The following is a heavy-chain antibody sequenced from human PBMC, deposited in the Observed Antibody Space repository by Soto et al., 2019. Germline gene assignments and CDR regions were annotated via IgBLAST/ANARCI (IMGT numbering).Heavy chain of an antibody. CDR1: GYTFTSYG. D-gene: IGHD2-2*01. CDR3: ARALKQGSTTRLGKDV. J-gene: IGHJ6*04. V-gene: IGHV1-18*01. CDR2: ISAYNGNT. Sequence: ASVKVSCKASGYTFTSYGISWVRQAPGQGLEWMGWISAYNGNTNYAQKLQGRVTMTTDTATSTAYMELSSLRSEDTAVYSCARALKQGSTTRLGKDVWGKGTTVTVSS.